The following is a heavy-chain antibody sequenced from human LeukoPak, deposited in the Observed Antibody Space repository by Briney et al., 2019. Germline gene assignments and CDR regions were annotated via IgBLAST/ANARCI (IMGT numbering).Heavy chain of an antibody. Sequence: ASVKVSCKASGYTFTGYYMHWVRQAPGQGLEWMGWINPNSGGTNYAQKFQGRVTMTRDTSISTAYMELSRLRSDDTAVYYCARVYNWNYVDWFGPWGQGTLVTVSS. D-gene: IGHD1-7*01. J-gene: IGHJ5*02. CDR2: INPNSGGT. CDR1: GYTFTGYY. CDR3: ARVYNWNYVDWFGP. V-gene: IGHV1-2*02.